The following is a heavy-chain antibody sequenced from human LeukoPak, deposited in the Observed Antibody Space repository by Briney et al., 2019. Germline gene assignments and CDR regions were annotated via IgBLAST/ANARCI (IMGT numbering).Heavy chain of an antibody. V-gene: IGHV3-30*03. CDR1: GFTFSSYA. Sequence: PGRSLRLSCAASGFTFSSYAIHCVRQAPGKGLEWVAVISSDGRDKHHAESVKGRFTISRDNSKNTLYLQTNSLRAEDTAVYYCARDLRRIAAYYFDFWGQGTLVTVSS. CDR3: ARDLRRIAAYYFDF. J-gene: IGHJ4*02. D-gene: IGHD6-25*01. CDR2: ISSDGRDK.